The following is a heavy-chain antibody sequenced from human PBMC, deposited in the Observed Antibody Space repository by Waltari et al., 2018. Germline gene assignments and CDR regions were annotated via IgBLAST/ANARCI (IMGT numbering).Heavy chain of an antibody. CDR2: IIPIFGTA. D-gene: IGHD6-19*01. J-gene: IGHJ6*02. Sequence: QVQLVQSGADVKKPGSSVKVSCKASGGTFSSYAISWVRQAPGQGLEWMGRIIPIFGTANYAQKFQGRVTITADESTSTAYMELSSLRSEDTAVYYCARDKLSVSQWLGWYYGMDVWGQGTTVTVSS. CDR3: ARDKLSVSQWLGWYYGMDV. V-gene: IGHV1-69*15. CDR1: GGTFSSYA.